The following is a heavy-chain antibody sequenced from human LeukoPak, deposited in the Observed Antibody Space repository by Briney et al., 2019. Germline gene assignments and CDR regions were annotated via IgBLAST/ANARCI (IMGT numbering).Heavy chain of an antibody. CDR1: GGSFSGYY. V-gene: IGHV4-34*01. Sequence: SETLSLTCAVYGGSFSGYYWSWIRQPPGKGLEWIGEINHSGSTNYNPSLKSRVTISVDTSKNQFSLKLSSVTAADTAVYYCARVTYGDYVSGVQAHLFDYWGQGTLVTVSS. J-gene: IGHJ4*02. CDR3: ARVTYGDYVSGVQAHLFDY. CDR2: INHSGST. D-gene: IGHD4-17*01.